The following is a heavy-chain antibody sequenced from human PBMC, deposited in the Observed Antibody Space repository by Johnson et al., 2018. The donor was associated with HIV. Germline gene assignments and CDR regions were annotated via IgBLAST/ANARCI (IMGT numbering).Heavy chain of an antibody. Sequence: VQLVESGGGLIQPGGSLRLSCAASGFTFSSYDMHWVRQATGKGLEWVSAIGTAGDTYYPGSVKGRFTISRENAKNSLYLQMNSLRPEDTAVYYCARDSRSSEYPEAFDIWGQGTMVTVSS. CDR1: GFTFSSYD. D-gene: IGHD3-22*01. CDR2: IGTAGDT. J-gene: IGHJ3*02. V-gene: IGHV3-13*01. CDR3: ARDSRSSEYPEAFDI.